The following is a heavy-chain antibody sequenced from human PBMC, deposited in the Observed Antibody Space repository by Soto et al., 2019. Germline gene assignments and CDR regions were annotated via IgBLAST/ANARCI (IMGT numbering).Heavy chain of an antibody. CDR2: ISGSGGST. J-gene: IGHJ4*02. V-gene: IGHV3-23*01. Sequence: GGSLRLSCAASGFTFSSYAVSWVRQAPGKGLEWVSAISGSGGSTYYADSVKGRFTISRDNSKNTLYLQMNSLRAEDTAVYYCAKGTQITIFGVVPMAYWGQGTLVTVSS. CDR1: GFTFSSYA. D-gene: IGHD3-3*01. CDR3: AKGTQITIFGVVPMAY.